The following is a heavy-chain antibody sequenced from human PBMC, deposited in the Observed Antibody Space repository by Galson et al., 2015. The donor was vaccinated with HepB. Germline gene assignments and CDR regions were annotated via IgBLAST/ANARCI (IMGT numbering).Heavy chain of an antibody. CDR2: INAGNGNT. D-gene: IGHD3-22*01. J-gene: IGHJ4*02. CDR3: ARLYDSSGYYYYFDY. Sequence: CKASGYTFTSYAMHWVRQAPGQRLEWMGWINAGNGNTKYSQKFQGRVTITRDTSASTAYMELSSLRSEDTAVYYCARLYDSSGYYYYFDYWGQGTLVTVSS. CDR1: GYTFTSYA. V-gene: IGHV1-3*01.